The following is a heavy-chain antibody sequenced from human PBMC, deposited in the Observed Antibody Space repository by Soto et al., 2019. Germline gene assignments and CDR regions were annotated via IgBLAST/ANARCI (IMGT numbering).Heavy chain of an antibody. CDR2: INPNSGGT. CDR1: GYTFTGYY. CDR3: ARDGGGRMVYAIGPLYYYGMDV. V-gene: IGHV1-2*02. Sequence: QVQLVQSGAEVKKPGASVKVSCKASGYTFTGYYMHWVRQAPGQGLEWMGWINPNSGGTNYAQKFQGRVTMTRDTSISTAYMELSRLRSDDTAVYYCARDGGGRMVYAIGPLYYYGMDVWGQGTTVTVSS. J-gene: IGHJ6*02. D-gene: IGHD2-8*01.